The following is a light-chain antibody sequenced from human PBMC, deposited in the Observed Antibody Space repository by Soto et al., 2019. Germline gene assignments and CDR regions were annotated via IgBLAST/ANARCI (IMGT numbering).Light chain of an antibody. CDR2: GAS. CDR3: LQYNDWPPRYT. Sequence: ETVLTQSPATLSVSPGERATLSCRASQSISTTLAWYQQKPGQAPRLLIYGASARATGVPARFSGSGSGTEFTLTISSLQSEDFAVYYCLQYNDWPPRYTFGQGTKLEIK. V-gene: IGKV3-15*01. CDR1: QSISTT. J-gene: IGKJ2*01.